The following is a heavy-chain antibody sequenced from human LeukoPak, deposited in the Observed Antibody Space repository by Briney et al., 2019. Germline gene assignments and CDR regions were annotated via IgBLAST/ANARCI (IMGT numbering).Heavy chain of an antibody. J-gene: IGHJ6*02. CDR3: ARGRSRERAYGMDV. CDR1: GFTFNSYE. Sequence: PGGSLRLSCAASGFTFNSYEMHWVRQAPGKGLEWVAVISYDGSNKYYADFVKGRFTFSRDNSKNTVHPQMNSLRAEDTAVYYCARGRSRERAYGMDVWGPGTTVTVSS. D-gene: IGHD6-6*01. CDR2: ISYDGSNK. V-gene: IGHV3-30-3*01.